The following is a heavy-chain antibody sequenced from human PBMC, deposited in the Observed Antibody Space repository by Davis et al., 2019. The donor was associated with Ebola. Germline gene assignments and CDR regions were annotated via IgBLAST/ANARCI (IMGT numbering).Heavy chain of an antibody. CDR1: GFTFTSHY. V-gene: IGHV3-7*01. CDR3: AKDFRGRDGYNGGIDY. D-gene: IGHD5-24*01. CDR2: IKQDGREK. Sequence: GESLKISCAASGFTFTSHYMSWVRQAPGKGLEWVANIKQDGREKLYIDSVKGRFTISRDNSKNTLYLQMNSLRAEDTAVYYCAKDFRGRDGYNGGIDYWGQGTLVTVSS. J-gene: IGHJ4*02.